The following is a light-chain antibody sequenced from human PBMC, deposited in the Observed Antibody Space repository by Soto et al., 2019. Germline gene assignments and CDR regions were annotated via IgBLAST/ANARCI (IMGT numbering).Light chain of an antibody. CDR2: AAS. J-gene: IGKJ4*01. CDR1: QTISSSY. Sequence: EIVLTQSPHTLSLSPGERASLSCRTSQTISSSYFAWYQQKPGQSPRLLVYAASIRAPGIPDSFSGSGCGEDFTLSIRRLEPADFAVYYCQHYDGSLTFGGGTRVEIK. V-gene: IGKV3-20*01. CDR3: QHYDGSLT.